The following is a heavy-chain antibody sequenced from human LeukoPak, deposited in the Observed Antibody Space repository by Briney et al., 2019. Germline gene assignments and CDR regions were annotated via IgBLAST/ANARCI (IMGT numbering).Heavy chain of an antibody. CDR2: ISTNGGST. CDR3: VKDLLTGYYPFDY. J-gene: IGHJ4*02. CDR1: GFRFSSYA. Sequence: PGGSLRLSCSASGFRFSSYAMHWVRQAPGKGLEYVSAISTNGGSTYYADSAKGRFTISRDNSKNTLYLQMSSLRAEDTAVYYCVKDLLTGYYPFDYWGQGTLVTVSS. D-gene: IGHD3-9*01. V-gene: IGHV3-64D*06.